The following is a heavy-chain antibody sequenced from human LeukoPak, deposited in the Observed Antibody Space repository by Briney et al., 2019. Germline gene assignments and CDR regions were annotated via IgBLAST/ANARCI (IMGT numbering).Heavy chain of an antibody. CDR3: ARNRGGWPQGAFDI. D-gene: IGHD6-19*01. J-gene: IGHJ3*02. V-gene: IGHV3-11*04. CDR2: ISSSGSTI. Sequence: PGGSLRLSCAASGFTFSDYYMSWIRQAPGKGLEWVSYISSSGSTIYYTDSVKGRFTVSRDNAKNSLYLQMNSLRAEDTAVYYCARNRGGWPQGAFDIWGQGTMVTVSS. CDR1: GFTFSDYY.